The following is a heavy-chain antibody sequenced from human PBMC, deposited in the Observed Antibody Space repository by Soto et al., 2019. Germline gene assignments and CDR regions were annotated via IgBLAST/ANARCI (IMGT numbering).Heavy chain of an antibody. D-gene: IGHD3-22*01. V-gene: IGHV4-59*01. CDR3: ARAYYYDSSGYNY. CDR2: IYYSGST. J-gene: IGHJ4*02. Sequence: QVQLQESGPGLVKPSETLSLTCTVSGGSISSYYWSWIRQPPGKGLEWIGYIYYSGSTNYNPSLKSRLSISVDTSKNPFSLKLSSVTAADTAVYYCARAYYYDSSGYNYWGQGPLVTVSS. CDR1: GGSISSYY.